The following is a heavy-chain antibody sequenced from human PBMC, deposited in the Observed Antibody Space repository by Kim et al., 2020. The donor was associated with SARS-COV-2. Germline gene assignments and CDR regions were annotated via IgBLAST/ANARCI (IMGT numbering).Heavy chain of an antibody. CDR3: ARGTVVPAAIGA. J-gene: IGHJ5*02. V-gene: IGHV5-10-1*01. D-gene: IGHD2-2*01. Sequence: TYSPSFQGHVTISADKSIRTAYLQWSSLKASDTAMYYCARGTVVPAAIGAWGQGTLVTVSS.